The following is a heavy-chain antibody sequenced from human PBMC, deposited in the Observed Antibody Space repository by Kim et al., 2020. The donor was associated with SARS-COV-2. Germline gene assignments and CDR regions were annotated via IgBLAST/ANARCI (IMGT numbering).Heavy chain of an antibody. D-gene: IGHD4-17*01. CDR3: ARQTTVTSPFDY. Sequence: RYRPSFQGQVSISADKSISTAYLQWSSLKASDTAMYYCARQTTVTSPFDYWGQGTLVTVYS. V-gene: IGHV5-51*01. J-gene: IGHJ4*02.